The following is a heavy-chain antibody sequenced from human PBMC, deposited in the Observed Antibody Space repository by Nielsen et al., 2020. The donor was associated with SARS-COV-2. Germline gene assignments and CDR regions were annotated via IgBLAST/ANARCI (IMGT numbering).Heavy chain of an antibody. V-gene: IGHV3-73*01. CDR1: GFTFSDST. Sequence: GESLKISCAASGFTFSDSTMHWVRQASGKGLEWIGRIRSKANTYATGYAASVQGRFIISRDDSKNTAYLLMNSLKIDDTAVYYCARVNPTSGSWFDAFDIWGQGTPVTVSS. CDR3: ARVNPTSGSWFDAFDI. J-gene: IGHJ3*02. D-gene: IGHD1-26*01. CDR2: IRSKANTYAT.